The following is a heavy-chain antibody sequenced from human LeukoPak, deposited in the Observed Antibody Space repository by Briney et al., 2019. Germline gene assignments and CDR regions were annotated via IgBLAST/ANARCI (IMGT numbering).Heavy chain of an antibody. CDR3: ARAGGGATLRYFDWLYYYGMDV. CDR1: GGSISSYY. J-gene: IGHJ6*04. CDR2: IYYSGST. V-gene: IGHV4-59*01. Sequence: KPSETLSLTCTVSGGSISSYYWSWIRQPPGKGLERIGYIYYSGSTNYNPSLKSRVTISVDTSKNQFSLKLSSVTAADTAVYYCARAGGGATLRYFDWLYYYGMDVWGKGTTVTVSS. D-gene: IGHD3-9*01.